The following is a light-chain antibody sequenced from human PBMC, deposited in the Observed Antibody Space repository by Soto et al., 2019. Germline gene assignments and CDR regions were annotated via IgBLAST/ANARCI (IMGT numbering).Light chain of an antibody. CDR2: EVS. J-gene: IGLJ1*01. CDR1: SSDVGGYNY. CDR3: SSYTSSSTLHV. V-gene: IGLV2-14*01. Sequence: QSVLTQPASVSGSPGQSITISCTGTSSDVGGYNYVSWYQQHPGKAPKLMIYEVSNRPSGVSNRFSGSKSGNTASLTISGLQAEDEADYYCSSYTSSSTLHVFGTRTKLTVL.